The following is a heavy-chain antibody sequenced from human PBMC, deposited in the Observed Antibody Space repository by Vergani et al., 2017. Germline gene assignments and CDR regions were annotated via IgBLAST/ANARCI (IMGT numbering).Heavy chain of an antibody. CDR2: INPNSGGT. Sequence: QVQLVQSGAEVKKPGASVKVSCKASGYTFIGYYMHWVRQAPGQGLEWMGWINPNSGGTNYAQKFQGRVTMTRDTSISTAYMELCRLRSDDTAVYYCSCSSILDYYYGMDVWSQGSTVTVSS. CDR3: SCSSILDYYYGMDV. D-gene: IGHD3-3*02. CDR1: GYTFIGYY. V-gene: IGHV1-2*02. J-gene: IGHJ6*02.